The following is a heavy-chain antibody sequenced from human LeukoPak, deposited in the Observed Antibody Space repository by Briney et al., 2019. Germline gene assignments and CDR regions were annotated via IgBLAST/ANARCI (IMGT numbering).Heavy chain of an antibody. V-gene: IGHV4-59*01. J-gene: IGHJ5*02. CDR2: IYYSGTT. Sequence: SETLSLTCTVSGGSINSYFWSWIRQPPGRGLEWIGYIYYSGTTNYNPSLKSRVTISVDTSKNQFSLKLSSATAADTAVYYCARGLLWSGSNWFDPWGQGTLVTVSS. D-gene: IGHD3-3*01. CDR3: ARGLLWSGSNWFDP. CDR1: GGSINSYF.